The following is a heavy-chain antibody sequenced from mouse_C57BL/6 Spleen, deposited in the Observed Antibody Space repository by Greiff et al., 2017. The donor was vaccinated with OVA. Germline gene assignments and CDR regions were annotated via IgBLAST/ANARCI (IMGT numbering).Heavy chain of an antibody. CDR3: ARSGGQLRAMDY. Sequence: QVQLKQPGAELVRPGTSVKLSCKASGYTFTSYWMHWVKQRPGQGLEWIGVIDPSDSYTNYNQKFKGKATLTVDTSSSTAYMQLSSLTSEDSAVYYCARSGGQLRAMDYWGQGTSVTVAS. CDR2: IDPSDSYT. D-gene: IGHD3-2*02. CDR1: GYTFTSYW. V-gene: IGHV1-59*01. J-gene: IGHJ4*01.